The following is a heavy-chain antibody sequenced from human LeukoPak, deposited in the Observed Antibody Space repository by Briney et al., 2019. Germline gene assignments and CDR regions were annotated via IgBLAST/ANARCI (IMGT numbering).Heavy chain of an antibody. Sequence: ASVKVSCKASGYTFTDYYMHWVRQAPGQGLEWMGWINPNSAGTNYAQKFEGRVTMTRDTSISTAYMELSRLTSDDTALYYCARTYTAVHYFDYWGQGTLVTVSS. CDR2: INPNSAGT. D-gene: IGHD2-21*02. CDR1: GYTFTDYY. V-gene: IGHV1-2*02. CDR3: ARTYTAVHYFDY. J-gene: IGHJ4*02.